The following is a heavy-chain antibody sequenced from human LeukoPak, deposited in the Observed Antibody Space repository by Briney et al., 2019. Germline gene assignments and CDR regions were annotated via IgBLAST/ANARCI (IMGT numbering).Heavy chain of an antibody. CDR3: ARESTSGGSWGGEFDY. D-gene: IGHD2-15*01. J-gene: IGHJ4*02. CDR2: IYYSGST. CDR1: GGSISSYY. Sequence: SETLSLTCTVPGGSISSYYWSWIRQPPGKGLEWIGYIYYSGSTNYNPSLKSRVTISVDTSKNQFSLKLSSVTAADTAVYYCARESTSGGSWGGEFDYWGQGTLVTVSS. V-gene: IGHV4-59*01.